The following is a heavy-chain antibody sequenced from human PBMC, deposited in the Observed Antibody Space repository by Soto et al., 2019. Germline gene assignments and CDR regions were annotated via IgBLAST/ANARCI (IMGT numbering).Heavy chain of an antibody. D-gene: IGHD1-26*01. Sequence: SVKVSCKASGFNFGSFGVKFLRRARGRGLEWIGWIVVVSGSTNYARHFQGRVAISRDMSSSTAYLDLYDLKSDDTAVYFCSADHPHMAMGWPVWGQGTTVTVSS. CDR3: SADHPHMAMGWPV. J-gene: IGHJ6*02. CDR2: IVVVSGST. CDR1: GFNFGSFG. V-gene: IGHV1-58*01.